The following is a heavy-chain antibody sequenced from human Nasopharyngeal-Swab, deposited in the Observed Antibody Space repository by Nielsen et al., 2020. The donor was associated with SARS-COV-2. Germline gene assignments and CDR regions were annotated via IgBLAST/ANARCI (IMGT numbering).Heavy chain of an antibody. Sequence: WIRQPPGKGLEWVSYIGSGGGATYYADSVKGRFTISRDNAKKSLYLQMNSLRAEDTAVHYCARVLTGTFYYDSSGYPDYWGQGTLVTVSS. D-gene: IGHD3-22*01. V-gene: IGHV3-11*01. CDR2: IGSGGGAT. CDR3: ARVLTGTFYYDSSGYPDY. J-gene: IGHJ4*02.